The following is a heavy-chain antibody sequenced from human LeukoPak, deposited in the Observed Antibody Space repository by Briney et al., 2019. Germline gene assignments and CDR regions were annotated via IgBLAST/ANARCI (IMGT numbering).Heavy chain of an antibody. CDR2: IYTSGST. CDR1: GGSISSGSYY. V-gene: IGHV4-61*02. J-gene: IGHJ6*03. CDR3: ARNPMYYYDSSGYYNYYYYYYMDV. D-gene: IGHD3-22*01. Sequence: SQTLSLTCTVSGGSISSGSYYWSWIRQPAGKGLEWIGRIYTSGSTNYNPSLKSRVTISVDTSKNQFSLKLSSVTAADTAVYYCARNPMYYYDSSGYYNYYYYYYMDVWGKGTTVTVSS.